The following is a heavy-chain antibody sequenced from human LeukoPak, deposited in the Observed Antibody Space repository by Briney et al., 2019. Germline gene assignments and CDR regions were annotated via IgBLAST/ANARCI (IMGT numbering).Heavy chain of an antibody. Sequence: GGSLRLSCAASGFTFSSYAMSRVRQAPGKGLEWVSAISGSGGSTYYADSVKGRFTISRDNSKNTLYLQMNSLRAEDTAVYYCAKSRKVNYDILTGYNYWGQGTLVTVSS. CDR3: AKSRKVNYDILTGYNY. V-gene: IGHV3-23*01. CDR1: GFTFSSYA. CDR2: ISGSGGST. D-gene: IGHD3-9*01. J-gene: IGHJ4*02.